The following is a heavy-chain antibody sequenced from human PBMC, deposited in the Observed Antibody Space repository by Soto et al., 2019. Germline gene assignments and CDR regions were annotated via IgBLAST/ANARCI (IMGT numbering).Heavy chain of an antibody. CDR2: IYYSGST. CDR1: GGSISSGDYY. CDR3: ARTYYDFRGVPYYFDY. D-gene: IGHD3-3*01. J-gene: IGHJ4*02. V-gene: IGHV4-30-4*01. Sequence: QVQLQESGPGLVKPSQTLSLTCTVSGGSISSGDYYWSWIRQPPGKGLEWIGYIYYSGSTYYNPSRKSRVTISVDTSKNQFSLKLSSVTAADTAVYYCARTYYDFRGVPYYFDYWGQGTLVTVSS.